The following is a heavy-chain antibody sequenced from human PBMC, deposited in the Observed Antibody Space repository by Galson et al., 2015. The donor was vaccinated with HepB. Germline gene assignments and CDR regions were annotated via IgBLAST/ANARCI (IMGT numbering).Heavy chain of an antibody. Sequence: QPGAEVTKPGESLKTSCKGSGYSFTSYWISWVRQVPWKGLERMGIIYPGDSDTRYSPSFQGQVTISADKSISTAYLQWSSLKASDTAMYYCARHAPHIYYYYGMDVWGQGTTVTVSS. CDR1: GYSFTSYW. CDR3: ARHAPHIYYYYGMDV. CDR2: IYPGDSDT. V-gene: IGHV5-51*01. J-gene: IGHJ6*02. D-gene: IGHD2-21*01.